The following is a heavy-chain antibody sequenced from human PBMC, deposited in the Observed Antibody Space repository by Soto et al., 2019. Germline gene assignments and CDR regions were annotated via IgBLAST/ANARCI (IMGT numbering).Heavy chain of an antibody. D-gene: IGHD1-1*01. CDR1: GYAFTTYG. V-gene: IGHV1-18*03. CDR2: TSAHNGNT. Sequence: QVHLVQSGAEVKKPGASVKVSCQGSGYAFTTYGITWVRQAPGQGLEWMGWTSAHNGNTNYAQKLQGRVTVTRDTSTSTAYMELRSLRYDDMAVYYCARGRYGDYWGQGALVTVSS. J-gene: IGHJ4*02. CDR3: ARGRYGDY.